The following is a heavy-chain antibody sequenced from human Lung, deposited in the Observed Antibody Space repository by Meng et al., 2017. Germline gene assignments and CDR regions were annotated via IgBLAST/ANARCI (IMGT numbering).Heavy chain of an antibody. V-gene: IGHV4-34*01. CDR1: GGSFSGYY. CDR3: ARPKQANWYFDL. Sequence: QVQLQQWGAGLLRPSGTLSLTCAVSGGSFSGYYWSWIRQPPGKGLEWIGEINHSGSTNYNPSLKSRVTISVDTSKNQFSLKLSSVTAADTAVYYCARPKQANWYFDLWGRGTLVTVSS. J-gene: IGHJ2*01. CDR2: INHSGST. D-gene: IGHD1/OR15-1a*01.